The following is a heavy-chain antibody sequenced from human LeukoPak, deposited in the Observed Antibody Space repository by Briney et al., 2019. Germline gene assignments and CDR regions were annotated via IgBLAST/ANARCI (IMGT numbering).Heavy chain of an antibody. CDR1: GFTFSGYS. V-gene: IGHV3-48*02. CDR3: ARDVPNSRAGPFDI. Sequence: PGGSLRLSCAASGFTFSGYSMNWVRQAPGKGLEWVSYILATGRTIFYADSVRGRFTVSRDNAKNSLYLQMNSLRDDDTAVYYCARDVPNSRAGPFDIWGQGTKVTVSS. CDR2: ILATGRTI. J-gene: IGHJ3*02. D-gene: IGHD6-13*01.